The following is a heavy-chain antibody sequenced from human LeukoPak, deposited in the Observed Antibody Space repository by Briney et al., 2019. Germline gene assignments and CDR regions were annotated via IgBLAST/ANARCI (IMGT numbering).Heavy chain of an antibody. V-gene: IGHV4-4*07. J-gene: IGHJ4*02. D-gene: IGHD1-1*01. CDR3: ARDTGLRLNWL. CDR2: SYFTGNT. Sequence: SETLSLTCTVSGGSISNYHWPWLPQPPGKGLEWIGRSYFTGNTNYNPSLKCRVTISIDASKNQFSLKLNSVTAADTAVYFCARDTGLRLNWLWGQGTLVTVSS. CDR1: GGSISNYH.